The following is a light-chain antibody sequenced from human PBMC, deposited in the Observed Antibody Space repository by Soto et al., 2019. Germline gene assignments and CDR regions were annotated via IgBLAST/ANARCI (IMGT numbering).Light chain of an antibody. J-gene: IGLJ1*01. CDR3: SSYSISTAYL. Sequence: QSVLTQPASVSGSPGQSITISCTGTSSDVGVYDYVSWYQLHPGKAPKLMVFEVSNRPSGVSYRFSGSKSGNTASLTISGLQAEDEADYFCSSYSISTAYLFGTGTKVT. CDR1: SSDVGVYDY. V-gene: IGLV2-14*01. CDR2: EVS.